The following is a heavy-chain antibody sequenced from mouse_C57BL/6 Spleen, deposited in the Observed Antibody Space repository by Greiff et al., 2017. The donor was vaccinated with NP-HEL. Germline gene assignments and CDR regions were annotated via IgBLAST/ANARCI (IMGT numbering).Heavy chain of an antibody. V-gene: IGHV1-82*01. J-gene: IGHJ3*01. D-gene: IGHD2-3*01. CDR2: IYPGDGDT. Sequence: QVQLQQSGPELVKPGASVKISCKASGYAFSSSWMNWVKQRPGKGLEWIGRIYPGDGDTNYNGKFKGKATLTADKSSSTAYMQLSSLTSEDSAVYFCASGGYDGYYGGFAYWGQGTLVTVSA. CDR3: ASGGYDGYYGGFAY. CDR1: GYAFSSSW.